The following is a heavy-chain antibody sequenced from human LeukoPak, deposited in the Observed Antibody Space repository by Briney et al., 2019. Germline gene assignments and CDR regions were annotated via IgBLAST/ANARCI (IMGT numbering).Heavy chain of an antibody. CDR3: ARDGLIAAAFQH. J-gene: IGHJ1*01. CDR2: INPNSGGT. CDR1: GYTFTAYY. D-gene: IGHD6-13*01. Sequence: ASVKVSCKASGYTFTAYYMHWVRQAPGQGLEWMGWINPNSGGTKYVQKFQARVTMTRDTSISTAYMELSRLRSDDTAVYYCARDGLIAAAFQHWGQGTLVTVSS. V-gene: IGHV1-2*02.